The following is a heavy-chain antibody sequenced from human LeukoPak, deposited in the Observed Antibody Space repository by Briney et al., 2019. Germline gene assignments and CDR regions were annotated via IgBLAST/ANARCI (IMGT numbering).Heavy chain of an antibody. CDR2: IYYSGST. CDR3: ARANYYDSSTYGD. V-gene: IGHV4-59*01. Sequence: SETLSLTCTVSGGSISSYYWSWIRQPPGKGLEWIGYIYYSGSTNYNPSLKSRVTISVDTSKNQFSLKLSSVTAADTAVYYCARANYYDSSTYGDWGQGTLVTVSS. D-gene: IGHD3-22*01. J-gene: IGHJ4*02. CDR1: GGSISSYY.